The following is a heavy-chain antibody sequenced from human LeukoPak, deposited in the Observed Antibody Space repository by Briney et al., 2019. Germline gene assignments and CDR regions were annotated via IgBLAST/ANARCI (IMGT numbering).Heavy chain of an antibody. CDR3: ARDLEAVYLAVAGTFDY. V-gene: IGHV3-30-3*01. CDR2: ISYDGSNK. Sequence: GGSLRPSCAASGFTFSSYAMHWVRQAPGKGLEWVAVISYDGSNKYYADSVKGRFTISRDNSKNTLYLQMNSLRAEDTAVYYCARDLEAVYLAVAGTFDYWGQGTLVTVSS. D-gene: IGHD6-19*01. CDR1: GFTFSSYA. J-gene: IGHJ4*02.